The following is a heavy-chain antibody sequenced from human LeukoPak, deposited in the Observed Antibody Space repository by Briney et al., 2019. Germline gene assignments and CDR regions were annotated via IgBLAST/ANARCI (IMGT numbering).Heavy chain of an antibody. CDR3: AKDPQWLVRGFDY. CDR1: GFTFSSYS. J-gene: IGHJ4*02. Sequence: GGSLRLSCAASGFTFSSYSMNWVRQAPGKGLEWVSSISSSSSYIYYADSVKGRFTISRDNSKNTLYLQMNRLRAEDTAVYYCAKDPQWLVRGFDYWGQGTLVTVSS. V-gene: IGHV3-21*04. D-gene: IGHD6-19*01. CDR2: ISSSSSYI.